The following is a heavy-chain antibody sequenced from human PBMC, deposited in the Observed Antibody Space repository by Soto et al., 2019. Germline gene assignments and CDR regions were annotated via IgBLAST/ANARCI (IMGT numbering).Heavy chain of an antibody. CDR1: GGSISNYY. D-gene: IGHD6-19*01. V-gene: IGHV4-59*01. Sequence: QVQLQESGPGLVKPSETLSLACAVSGGSISNYYWSWIRQPPGKGLEWIGYIYYTGSTTYNPALKSRVTISVDTSKNLFTLILSSVTAADTAVYYCARGRHWLDYWGQGSLVTVSS. CDR3: ARGRHWLDY. CDR2: IYYTGST. J-gene: IGHJ4*02.